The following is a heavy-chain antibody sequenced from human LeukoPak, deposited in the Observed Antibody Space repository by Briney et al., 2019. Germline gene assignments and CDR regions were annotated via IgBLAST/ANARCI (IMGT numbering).Heavy chain of an antibody. V-gene: IGHV3-7*01. D-gene: IGHD3-3*01. Sequence: GGSLRRSCAASGFTFSSYWMSWVRQAPGKGLEWVANIKQDGSEKYYVDSVKGRFTISRDNAKNSLYLQMNSLRAEDTAVYYCARSAYYDFWSGYQRYYSDYWGQGTLVTVSS. CDR1: GFTFSSYW. CDR3: ARSAYYDFWSGYQRYYSDY. CDR2: IKQDGSEK. J-gene: IGHJ4*02.